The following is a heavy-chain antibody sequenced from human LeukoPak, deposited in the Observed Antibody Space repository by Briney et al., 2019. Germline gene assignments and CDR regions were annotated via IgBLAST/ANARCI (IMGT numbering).Heavy chain of an antibody. D-gene: IGHD3-3*01. CDR2: IRQDGSEK. Sequence: GGSLRLSCAASGFTFSSYWMSWVRQAPGKGLEWVANIRQDGSEKYYVDSVKGRFTISRDNAKNSLYLHMNSLRAEHTAVYYCARGITIFGVVTTLFDYWGQGTLVTVSS. CDR3: ARGITIFGVVTTLFDY. CDR1: GFTFSSYW. J-gene: IGHJ4*02. V-gene: IGHV3-7*01.